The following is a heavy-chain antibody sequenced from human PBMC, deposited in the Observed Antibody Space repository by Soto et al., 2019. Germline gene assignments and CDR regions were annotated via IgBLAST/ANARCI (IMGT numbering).Heavy chain of an antibody. CDR2: IFHDGTA. V-gene: IGHV4-4*02. CDR3: ARLVYDTRLNYMYFDF. J-gene: IGHJ4*02. Sequence: SETLSLTCAVSGVSLTSGNWWTWVPQSPQRGLEYIGEIFHDGTANYYPSFERRVAMSVDTSRNQFSLKLTSVTAADTAVYFCARLVYDTRLNYMYFDFWGPGTLVTVSS. CDR1: GVSLTSGNW. D-gene: IGHD3-10*01.